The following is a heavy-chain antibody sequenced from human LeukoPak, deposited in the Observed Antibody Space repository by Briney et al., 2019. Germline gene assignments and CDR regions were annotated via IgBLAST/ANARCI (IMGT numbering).Heavy chain of an antibody. D-gene: IGHD3-22*01. V-gene: IGHV3-48*04. CDR1: GFIFSGYS. CDR3: AKDNYYDSSGYFDY. J-gene: IGHJ4*02. Sequence: GGSLRLSCAASGFIFSGYSMNWVRQAPGKGLEWISYISSSSTTMYYADSVKGRFTISRDNAKNSLYLQMNSLRAEDTALYYCAKDNYYDSSGYFDYWGQGTLVTVSS. CDR2: ISSSSTTM.